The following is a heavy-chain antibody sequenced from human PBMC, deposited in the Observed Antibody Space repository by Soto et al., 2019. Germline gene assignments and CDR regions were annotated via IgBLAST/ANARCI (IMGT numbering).Heavy chain of an antibody. Sequence: QVQLVQSGAEVKKTGASVTVSCKTSGDSFRAFYLHWVRQAPGQGLEWLGWINPNGGATKYAQKFRGRVAMTRDTSIRPAYLELSSLRSDDTAIYYCAGESGGATATLYYYYFYRDGWGKGTTVTVSS. V-gene: IGHV1-2*02. CDR2: INPNGGAT. CDR1: GDSFRAFY. D-gene: IGHD5-12*01. CDR3: AGESGGATATLYYYYFYRDG. J-gene: IGHJ6*03.